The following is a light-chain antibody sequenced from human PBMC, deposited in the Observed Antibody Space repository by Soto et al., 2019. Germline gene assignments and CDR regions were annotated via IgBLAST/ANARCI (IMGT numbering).Light chain of an antibody. CDR3: SSYTKSITLVL. CDR1: SSDVGGYNF. Sequence: QSVLTQPASVSGSPGQSITISCTGTSSDVGGYNFVSWYQQHPGKAPKLMIFEVNNRPSGVSNRFSGSKSGNTASLTISGLQAEDEADYYCSSYTKSITLVLFGGGTKLTVL. J-gene: IGLJ2*01. CDR2: EVN. V-gene: IGLV2-14*01.